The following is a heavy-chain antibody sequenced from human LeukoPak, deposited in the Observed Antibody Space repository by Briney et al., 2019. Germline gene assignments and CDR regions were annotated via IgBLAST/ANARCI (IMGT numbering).Heavy chain of an antibody. Sequence: SETLSLTCTVPGGSISSYYWSWIRQPPGKGLGRIGYIYYSGSTNYNPSLKSRVTISVDTSKNQFSLKLSSVTAADTAVYYCAREKIGQGQYYFDYWGQGTLVTVSS. D-gene: IGHD3-10*01. CDR1: GGSISSYY. V-gene: IGHV4-59*01. CDR3: AREKIGQGQYYFDY. J-gene: IGHJ4*02. CDR2: IYYSGST.